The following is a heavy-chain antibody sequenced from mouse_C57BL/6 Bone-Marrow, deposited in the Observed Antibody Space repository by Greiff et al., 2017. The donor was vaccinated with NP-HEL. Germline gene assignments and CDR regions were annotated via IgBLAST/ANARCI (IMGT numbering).Heavy chain of an antibody. V-gene: IGHV5-4*01. J-gene: IGHJ3*01. D-gene: IGHD1-1*01. Sequence: DVMLVESGGGLVKPGGSLKLSCAASGFTFSSYAMSWVRQTPEKRLEWVATISDGGSYTYYPDNVKGRFTISRDNAKNNLYLQMSHLKSEDTAMYYCARDRTVVASSEFAYWGQGTLVTVSA. CDR3: ARDRTVVASSEFAY. CDR1: GFTFSSYA. CDR2: ISDGGSYT.